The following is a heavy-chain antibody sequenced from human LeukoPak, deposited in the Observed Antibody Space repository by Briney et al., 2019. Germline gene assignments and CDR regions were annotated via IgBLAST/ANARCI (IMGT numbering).Heavy chain of an antibody. Sequence: SVKVSCKASGGTFSSYAISWVRQAPGQGLEWMGGIIPIFGTANYAQKFQGRVTITADESTSTAYMELSSLGSEDTAVYYCARAAPPYCSSTSWACFDIWGQGTMVTVSS. D-gene: IGHD2-2*01. J-gene: IGHJ3*02. V-gene: IGHV1-69*13. CDR2: IIPIFGTA. CDR1: GGTFSSYA. CDR3: ARAAPPYCSSTSWACFDI.